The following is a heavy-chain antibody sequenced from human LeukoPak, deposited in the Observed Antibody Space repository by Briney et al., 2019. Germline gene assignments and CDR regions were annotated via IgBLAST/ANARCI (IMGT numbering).Heavy chain of an antibody. CDR3: SREYFDWSRNYYYGMDV. J-gene: IGHJ6*02. Sequence: GGSLRLSCAASGFTFNNYGMHWVRQAPGKGLEWMALIWYDGSNKYYADSVKGPFTISRDNSKNTLYLQMNSLRAEDTAVYYCSREYFDWSRNYYYGMDVWGQGTTVTVSS. CDR1: GFTFNNYG. V-gene: IGHV3-33*01. D-gene: IGHD3-9*01. CDR2: IWYDGSNK.